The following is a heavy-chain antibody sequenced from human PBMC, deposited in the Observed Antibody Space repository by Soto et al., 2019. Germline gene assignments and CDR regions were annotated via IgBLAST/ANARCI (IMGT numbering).Heavy chain of an antibody. D-gene: IGHD1-26*01. Sequence: EVQLVESGGGLVKPGGSLRLSCAASGFTFKTYSMNWVRQAPGKGLEWVSSITSSSTTIYYADSVKGRFTISRDNAKNALFLQMNSRTVEDTAVYYCARADGGGLVETTFYYYGMAVWGQGTTVTVSS. J-gene: IGHJ6*02. CDR1: GFTFKTYS. V-gene: IGHV3-21*01. CDR2: ITSSSTTI. CDR3: ARADGGGLVETTFYYYGMAV.